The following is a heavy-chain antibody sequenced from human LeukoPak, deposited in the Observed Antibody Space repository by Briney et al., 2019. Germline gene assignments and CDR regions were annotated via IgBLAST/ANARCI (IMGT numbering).Heavy chain of an antibody. CDR3: ARVMASSGWYENYYYYMDV. CDR1: GFTFSTYS. Sequence: GGSLRLSCAASGFTFSTYSMNWVRQAPGKGLEWVSSISTSSSYIYYADSVKGRFTISRDNAKNSLYLQMNSLRAEDTAVYYCARVMASSGWYENYYYYMDVWGKGTTVTVSS. J-gene: IGHJ6*03. CDR2: ISTSSSYI. D-gene: IGHD6-19*01. V-gene: IGHV3-21*01.